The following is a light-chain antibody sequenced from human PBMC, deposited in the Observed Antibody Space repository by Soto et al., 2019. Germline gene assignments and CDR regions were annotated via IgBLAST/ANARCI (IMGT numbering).Light chain of an antibody. V-gene: IGKV3-11*01. CDR1: QNAHTS. CDR2: DAF. Sequence: ENVLTDFPVTLSLSPWEIATLSCRASQNAHTSLAWYRQKPGQAPRLLIYDAFKRAAGIPARFSGSGSGTDFTLTISSLEPEDSAIYYCQDRSNWPLFTFGGGTKVDNK. J-gene: IGKJ4*01. CDR3: QDRSNWPLFT.